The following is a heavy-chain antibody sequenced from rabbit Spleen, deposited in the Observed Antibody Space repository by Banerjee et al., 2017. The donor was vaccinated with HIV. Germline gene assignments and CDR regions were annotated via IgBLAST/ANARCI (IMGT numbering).Heavy chain of an antibody. D-gene: IGHD6-1*01. CDR3: ASAYSDVYFNL. Sequence: QEQLEESGGDLVKPEGSLTLTCTASGFSFRFSFSDNYWICWVRQAPGKGLEWIGCIGTGSGTTYYASWAKGRFTISKTSSTTVTLQMTSLTAADTATYFCASAYSDVYFNLWGPGTLVTVS. J-gene: IGHJ4*01. CDR2: IGTGSGTT. V-gene: IGHV1S45*01. CDR1: GFSFRFSFSDNYW.